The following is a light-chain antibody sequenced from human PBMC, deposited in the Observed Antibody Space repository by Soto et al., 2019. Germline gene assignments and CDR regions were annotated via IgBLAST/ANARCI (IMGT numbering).Light chain of an antibody. CDR2: GAS. V-gene: IGKV3-15*01. Sequence: DIVMTPSPATLSVSPGERATLSCRASQSVSSSLAWYQQKSGQAPRLLIYGASTRATGVPARFSGSGSRTEFTLTISSLQSEDFAVYYCQQYNNWPLTFGGGTKVDIK. CDR1: QSVSSS. CDR3: QQYNNWPLT. J-gene: IGKJ4*01.